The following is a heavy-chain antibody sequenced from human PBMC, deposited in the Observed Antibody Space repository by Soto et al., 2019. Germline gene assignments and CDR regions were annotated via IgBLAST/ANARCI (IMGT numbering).Heavy chain of an antibody. CDR1: GYTLTELS. J-gene: IGHJ6*02. CDR2: FDPEDGET. Sequence: ASVKVSCKVSGYTLTELSMHWVRQAPGKGLEWMGGFDPEDGETIYAQKFQGRVTMTEDTSTDTAYTELSSLRSEDTAVYYCATVKISGSYHYYYYGMDVWGQGTTVTVSS. CDR3: ATVKISGSYHYYYYGMDV. V-gene: IGHV1-24*01. D-gene: IGHD1-26*01.